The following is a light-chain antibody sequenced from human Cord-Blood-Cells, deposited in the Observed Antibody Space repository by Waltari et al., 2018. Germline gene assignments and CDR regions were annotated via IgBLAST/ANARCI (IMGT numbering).Light chain of an antibody. Sequence: QSALTQPASVSGSPGQSITISCTGTSSDVGGYNYVSWYQQHPGKAPKLMIYDVSNRPSWVSKRFSGSKSGNTASLTISGLQAEDEADYSGSSYTSSSTWVFGGGTKLTVL. CDR2: DVS. V-gene: IGLV2-14*01. CDR1: SSDVGGYNY. J-gene: IGLJ3*02. CDR3: SSYTSSSTWV.